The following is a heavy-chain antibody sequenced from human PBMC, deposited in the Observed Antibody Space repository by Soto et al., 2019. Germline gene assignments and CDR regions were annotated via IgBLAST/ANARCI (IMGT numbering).Heavy chain of an antibody. CDR3: ARVLHLEWTIFDY. Sequence: GGSLRLSCAASGFTFSSYWMHWVRQAPGKGLVWVSRINSDGSSISYADSVKGRFTISRDNAKNTLYLQMNSLRAEDTAVYYCARVLHLEWTIFDYWGQGTLVTVSS. CDR1: GFTFSSYW. J-gene: IGHJ4*02. D-gene: IGHD3-3*01. CDR2: INSDGSSI. V-gene: IGHV3-74*01.